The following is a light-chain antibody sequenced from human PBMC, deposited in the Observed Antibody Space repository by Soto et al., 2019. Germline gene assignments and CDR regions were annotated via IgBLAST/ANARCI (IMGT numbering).Light chain of an antibody. V-gene: IGLV2-14*01. CDR2: EVR. CDR3: SSYAGSNNPYV. J-gene: IGLJ1*01. CDR1: SSDVGGYNH. Sequence: QSVLTQPASVSGSPGQSITISCTGTSSDVGGYNHVSWYQQHPGKAPKLIIYEVRNRPSGVSNRLSGSKSGNTASLTISGLQAEDEADYYCSSYAGSNNPYVFGTGTKLTVL.